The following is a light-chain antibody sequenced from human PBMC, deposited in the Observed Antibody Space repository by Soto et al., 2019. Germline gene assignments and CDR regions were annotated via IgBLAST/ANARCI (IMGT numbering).Light chain of an antibody. Sequence: QSVLTQPPSVSGAPGQRVTISCTGSSTNIGSTYDVPWYQQLPGTAPKLLIHGNTNRPSGVPDRFSGSKSGTSASLAITGLQADDEADYYCQSYDDSLSAHYVFGTGTKLTVL. CDR2: GNT. CDR3: QSYDDSLSAHYV. V-gene: IGLV1-40*01. J-gene: IGLJ1*01. CDR1: STNIGSTYD.